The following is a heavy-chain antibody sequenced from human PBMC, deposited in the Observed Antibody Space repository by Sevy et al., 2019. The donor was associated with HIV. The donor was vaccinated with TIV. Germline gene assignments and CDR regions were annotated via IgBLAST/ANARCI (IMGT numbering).Heavy chain of an antibody. J-gene: IGHJ5*02. CDR2: ILYDGSNK. Sequence: GGSLRLSCVGSGFTFSRHAMHWVRQAPGKGLEWVAVILYDGSNKYNEDPVKARLTISGVNSKNRLDLEMNSLRPEDTAVHYCARSAVAGIEAWFDPWGLGTLVTVSS. CDR1: GFTFSRHA. V-gene: IGHV3-30-3*01. D-gene: IGHD6-19*01. CDR3: ARSAVAGIEAWFDP.